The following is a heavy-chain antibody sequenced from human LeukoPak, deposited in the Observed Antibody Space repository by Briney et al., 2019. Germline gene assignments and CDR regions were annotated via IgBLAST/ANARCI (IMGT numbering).Heavy chain of an antibody. D-gene: IGHD4-17*01. J-gene: IGHJ4*02. Sequence: PSGTLSLTCAVNGETYSGFYWSWIRQPPGKGLEWIGEINYSGSTNYNPSLKSRVTISVDTSKNQFSLNLNSVTAADTAVYYCARISTVTHQFDYWGQGMLVTVSS. CDR3: ARISTVTHQFDY. CDR1: GETYSGFY. V-gene: IGHV4-34*01. CDR2: INYSGST.